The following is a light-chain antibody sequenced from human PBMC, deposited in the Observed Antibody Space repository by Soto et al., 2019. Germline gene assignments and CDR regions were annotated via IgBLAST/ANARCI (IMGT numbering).Light chain of an antibody. CDR2: GAS. V-gene: IGKV3-20*01. J-gene: IGKJ1*01. CDR1: QRISRN. CDR3: QQYASSPWT. Sequence: ESVLTQSPGTLSLSPGERATLSCRASQRISRNLAWYQQKPGQAPRLLIYGASNRATGIPDRVSGSGSGTDFTLTINRMEPEDFAVYYCQQYASSPWTFGQGTKVDIK.